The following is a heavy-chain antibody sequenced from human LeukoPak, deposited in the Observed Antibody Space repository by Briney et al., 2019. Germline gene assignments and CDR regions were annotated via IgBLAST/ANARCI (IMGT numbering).Heavy chain of an antibody. V-gene: IGHV4-59*01. CDR2: IYYSGST. J-gene: IGHJ3*02. CDR1: GGSISSYY. D-gene: IGHD4-17*01. Sequence: SETLSLTCTVSGGSISSYYWSWIRQPPGKGLEWIGYIYYSGSTNYNPSLKSRVTISVDTSKNQFSLKLSSVTAADTAVYYCARIEGDYGDYFAFDIWGQGTMVTVSS. CDR3: ARIEGDYGDYFAFDI.